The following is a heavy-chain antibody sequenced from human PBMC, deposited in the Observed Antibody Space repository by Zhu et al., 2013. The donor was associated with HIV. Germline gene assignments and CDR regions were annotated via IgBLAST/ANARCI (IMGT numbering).Heavy chain of an antibody. CDR2: IIPIFGTA. J-gene: IGHJ6*02. D-gene: IGHD3-22*01. Sequence: QVQLVQSGAEVKKPGSSVKVSCKASGGTFSSYAISWVRQAPGQGLEWMGGIIPIFGTANYAQKFQGRVTITADKSTSTAYMELSSLRSEDTAVYYCARVYHTYYYDSSRAGYGMDVWGQGTTVTVSS. CDR1: GGTFSSYA. V-gene: IGHV1-69*06. CDR3: ARVYHTYYYDSSRAGYGMDV.